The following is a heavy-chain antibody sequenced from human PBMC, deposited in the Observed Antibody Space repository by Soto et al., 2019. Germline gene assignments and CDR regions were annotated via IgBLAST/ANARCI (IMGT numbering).Heavy chain of an antibody. CDR3: AKVLPDIVVVPAAINY. J-gene: IGHJ4*02. V-gene: IGHV3-23*01. Sequence: GLSMRLSCGAAGFTCSSCAMSWVSQAPGKGLEWVSAISGSGGSTYYADSVKGRFTISRDNSKNTLYLQMNSLRAEDTAVYYCAKVLPDIVVVPAAINYWGQGTLVTVSS. CDR2: ISGSGGST. CDR1: GFTCSSCA. D-gene: IGHD2-2*01.